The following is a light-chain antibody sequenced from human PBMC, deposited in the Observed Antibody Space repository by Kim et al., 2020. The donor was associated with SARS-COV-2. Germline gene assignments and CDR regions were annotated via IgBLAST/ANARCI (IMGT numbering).Light chain of an antibody. J-gene: IGLJ2*01. CDR3: QSYDSRLSGSV. CDR1: TTNMGAGYD. V-gene: IGLV1-40*01. CDR2: GNN. Sequence: QRVTISWTGTTTNMGAGYDIHWYQQLPGTATKLKISGNNNRTSGVADRFCGSKSGTAASPAITGLEAEDEADYYCQSYDSRLSGSVFGGGTQLTVL.